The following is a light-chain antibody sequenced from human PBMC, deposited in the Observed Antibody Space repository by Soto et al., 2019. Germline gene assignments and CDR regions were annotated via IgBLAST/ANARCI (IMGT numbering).Light chain of an antibody. CDR3: QQRSNWPPIT. CDR2: DAS. J-gene: IGKJ5*01. CDR1: QSVSSY. Sequence: DIVFTQSPAALPLSPEERATLSCRASQSVSSYLVWYQQKPGQAPRLLIYDASNRATGIPARFSGSGSGTDFTLTISSLEPEDFAVYYCQQRSNWPPITFGQGTRLEIK. V-gene: IGKV3-11*01.